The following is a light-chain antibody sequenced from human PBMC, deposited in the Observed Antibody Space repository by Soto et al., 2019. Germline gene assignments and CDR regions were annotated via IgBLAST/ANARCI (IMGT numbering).Light chain of an antibody. V-gene: IGKV1-39*01. CDR2: GAS. CDR1: QSISSF. CDR3: QQSYNTPPYT. Sequence: DIQMTQFPSSLSASLRDRVTITCRASQSISSFLNWYQQKPGKAPKLLIYGASSLQSGVPSRFSGSRSGTEFNLTISSLQPEDFATYYCQQSYNTPPYTFGQGTKLEIK. J-gene: IGKJ2*01.